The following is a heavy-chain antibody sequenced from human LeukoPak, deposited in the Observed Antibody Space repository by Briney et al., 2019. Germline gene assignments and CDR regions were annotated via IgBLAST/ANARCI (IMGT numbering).Heavy chain of an antibody. Sequence: GGSLRLSCKGSGXSFTSYWIAWVRQMPGKGLEWMGRIDPSDSYTNYSPSFQGHVTISADKSISTAYLQWSSLKASDTAMYYCARHNADYGDYSDYWGQGTLVTVSS. J-gene: IGHJ4*02. CDR3: ARHNADYGDYSDY. CDR2: IDPSDSYT. CDR1: GXSFTSYW. D-gene: IGHD4-17*01. V-gene: IGHV5-10-1*01.